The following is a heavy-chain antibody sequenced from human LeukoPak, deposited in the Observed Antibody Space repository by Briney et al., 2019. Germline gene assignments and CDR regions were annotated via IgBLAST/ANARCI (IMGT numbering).Heavy chain of an antibody. CDR1: GFTFSSYW. J-gene: IGHJ5*02. Sequence: PGGSLRLSCAASGFTFSSYWMSWVRQAPGKGLQWVADINQDGSEKYYVDSVKGRFTISRDNAKNSLSLQMNSLRAEDTAVYYCARDLVTIPAADWFDPWGQGTLVSVSS. CDR3: ARDLVTIPAADWFDP. CDR2: INQDGSEK. D-gene: IGHD6-13*01. V-gene: IGHV3-7*01.